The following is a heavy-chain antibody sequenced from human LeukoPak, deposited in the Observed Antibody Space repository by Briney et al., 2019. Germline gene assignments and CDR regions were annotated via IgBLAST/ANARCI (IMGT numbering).Heavy chain of an antibody. J-gene: IGHJ3*02. Sequence: PGGPLRLSCAASGFTFSSYSMNWVRQAPGKGLEWVSSISSSSSYIYYADSVKGRFTISKDNAKNSLYLQMNSLRAEDTAVYYCARGSHRDGSAFDIWGQGTMVTVSS. CDR1: GFTFSSYS. V-gene: IGHV3-21*01. CDR2: ISSSSSYI. D-gene: IGHD5-24*01. CDR3: ARGSHRDGSAFDI.